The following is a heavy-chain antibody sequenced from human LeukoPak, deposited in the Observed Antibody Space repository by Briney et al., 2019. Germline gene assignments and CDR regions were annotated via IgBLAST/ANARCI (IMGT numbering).Heavy chain of an antibody. J-gene: IGHJ4*02. V-gene: IGHV5-51*01. Sequence: GESLKISCKGSGYSFTRYWIGWVRQMPGKGLEWMGIIYPGDSDTRYSPSFQGQVTISVDKSISTAYLQWSSLKASDTAMYYCAYCSGSYCYYFDYWGQGTLVTVSS. D-gene: IGHD3-10*01. CDR2: IYPGDSDT. CDR1: GYSFTRYW. CDR3: AYCSGSYCYYFDY.